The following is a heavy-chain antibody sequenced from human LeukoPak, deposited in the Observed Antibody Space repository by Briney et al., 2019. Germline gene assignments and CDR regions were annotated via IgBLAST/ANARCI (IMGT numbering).Heavy chain of an antibody. V-gene: IGHV3-30-3*01. CDR1: GFTFSSYA. CDR3: ARLDWDDSSGYFYYFDY. D-gene: IGHD3-22*01. Sequence: GGSLRLSCAASGFTFSSYAMHWVRQAPGKGLEWVAVISYDGSNKYYADSVKGRFTISRDNAKNSLYLQMNSLRAEDTAVYYCARLDWDDSSGYFYYFDYWGQGTLVTVSS. CDR2: ISYDGSNK. J-gene: IGHJ4*02.